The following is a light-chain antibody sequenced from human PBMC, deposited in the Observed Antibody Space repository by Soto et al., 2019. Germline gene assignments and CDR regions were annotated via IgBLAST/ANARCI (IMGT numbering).Light chain of an antibody. Sequence: ELVLTQSPGTLSLSPGERATLSCRASQSVSSSYLAWYQQKPGQPPRLLIYGASSRATGIPDRFGGSGSGTDFTLTISRLEPEDFAVYFCQQYGRSPPFSFGQGTKVDIK. CDR2: GAS. CDR3: QQYGRSPPFS. V-gene: IGKV3-20*01. CDR1: QSVSSSY. J-gene: IGKJ2*01.